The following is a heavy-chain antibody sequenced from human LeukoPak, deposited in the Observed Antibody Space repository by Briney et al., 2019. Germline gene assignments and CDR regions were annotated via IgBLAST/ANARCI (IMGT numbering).Heavy chain of an antibody. V-gene: IGHV3-33*01. CDR3: ARSLSRSYFPDAFDI. D-gene: IGHD1-26*01. J-gene: IGHJ3*02. CDR1: GFTFSSYG. Sequence: GGSLRPSCAASGFTFSSYGMHWVRQAPGKGLEWVAVIWYDGSNKYYADSVKGRFTISRDNSKNTLYLQMNSLRAEDTAVYYCARSLSRSYFPDAFDIWGQGTMVTVSS. CDR2: IWYDGSNK.